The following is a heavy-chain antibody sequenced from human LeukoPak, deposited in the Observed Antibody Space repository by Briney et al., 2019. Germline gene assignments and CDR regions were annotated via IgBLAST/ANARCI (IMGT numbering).Heavy chain of an antibody. J-gene: IGHJ4*02. CDR3: ARDQYDSVWGSHRPYFDY. V-gene: IGHV1-18*01. CDR1: GYTFSSYG. CDR2: ISVHNGNP. Sequence: ASVKVSCKASGYTFSSYGISWVRQAPGQGLEWMGWISVHNGNPEDAQKFQGRVIMTTDTFTSTAYMELRSLRSDDTAVYYCARDQYDSVWGSHRPYFDYWGQGTLVTVSS. D-gene: IGHD3-16*02.